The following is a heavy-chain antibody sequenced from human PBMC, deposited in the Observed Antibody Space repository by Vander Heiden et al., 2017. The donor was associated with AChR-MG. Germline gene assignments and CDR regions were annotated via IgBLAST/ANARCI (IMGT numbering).Heavy chain of an antibody. CDR3: ARDSDCCYSSPGFDY. D-gene: IGHD6-13*01. Sequence: QVQLVESGGGVVQPGRSLRLSCAASGFTFSSYGMHWVRQAPGKGLEWVAVIWYDGSNKYYADSVKGRFTISRDNSKNTLYLQMNSLRAEDTAVYYCARDSDCCYSSPGFDYWGQGTLVTVSS. V-gene: IGHV3-33*01. CDR1: GFTFSSYG. J-gene: IGHJ4*02. CDR2: IWYDGSNK.